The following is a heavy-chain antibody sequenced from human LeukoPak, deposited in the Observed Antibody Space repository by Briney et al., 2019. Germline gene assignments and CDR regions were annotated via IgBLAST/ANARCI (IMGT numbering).Heavy chain of an antibody. D-gene: IGHD3-16*01. V-gene: IGHV4-31*03. J-gene: IGHJ5*02. CDR2: IHNTGKT. CDR3: RRDGGKTWFAP. CDR1: GGSVRSGNNY. Sequence: PSQTLSLTCTVSGGSVRSGNNYWTWVRQLPGKGLEWIAYIHNTGKTYHNPSLKSRISISVDSSKSQFSLSLRSVTAADTAVYYCRRDGGKTWFAPGARETLVTVS.